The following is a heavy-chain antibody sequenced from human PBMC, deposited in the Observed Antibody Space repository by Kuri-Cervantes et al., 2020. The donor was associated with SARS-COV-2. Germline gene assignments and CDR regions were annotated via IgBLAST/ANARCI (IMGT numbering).Heavy chain of an antibody. CDR2: INHSGST. D-gene: IGHD6-6*01. V-gene: IGHV4-34*01. J-gene: IGHJ5*02. Sequence: SWIRQPPGKGLEWIGEINHSGSTNYNPSLKSRVTISVDTSKNQFSLKLSSVTAADTAVYYCARDFEYSSSVSWGQGTLVTVSS. CDR3: ARDFEYSSSVS.